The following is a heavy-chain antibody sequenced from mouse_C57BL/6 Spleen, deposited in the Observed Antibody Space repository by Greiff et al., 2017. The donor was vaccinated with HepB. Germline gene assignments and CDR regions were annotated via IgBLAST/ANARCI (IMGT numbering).Heavy chain of an antibody. J-gene: IGHJ4*01. Sequence: QVQLKESGAELARPGASVKLSCKASGYTFTSYGISWVKQRTGQGLEWIGEIYPRSGNTYYNETFKGKATLTADKSSSTAYMELRSLTSEDAAVYFCAYYGSSYGDYAMDYWGQGTSVTVSS. D-gene: IGHD1-1*01. CDR1: GYTFTSYG. CDR2: IYPRSGNT. CDR3: AYYGSSYGDYAMDY. V-gene: IGHV1-81*01.